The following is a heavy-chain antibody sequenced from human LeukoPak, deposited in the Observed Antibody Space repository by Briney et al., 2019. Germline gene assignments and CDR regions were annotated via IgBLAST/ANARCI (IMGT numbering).Heavy chain of an antibody. V-gene: IGHV1-2*02. Sequence: ASVKVSCKASGYTFTGYYMHWVRQAPGQGPEWMGWINPNSGGTNYAQKFQGRVTMTRDTSISTAYMELSRLRSDDTAVYYCARDRSSGWTTGDAFDIWGQGTMVTVSS. CDR3: ARDRSSGWTTGDAFDI. CDR1: GYTFTGYY. D-gene: IGHD6-19*01. J-gene: IGHJ3*02. CDR2: INPNSGGT.